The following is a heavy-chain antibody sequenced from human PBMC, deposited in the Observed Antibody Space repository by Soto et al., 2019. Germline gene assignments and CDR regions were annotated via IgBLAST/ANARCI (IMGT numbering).Heavy chain of an antibody. CDR3: ARSKSHSWNDEGVPFDY. Sequence: QVQLQESGPGLVKPSQTLSLTCTVSGGSISSGGYYWSWIRQHPGKGLEWIGYIYYSGSTYYNPSLKSRVTISVDTSKNQFSLKLSSVTAADTAVYYCARSKSHSWNDEGVPFDYWGQGTLVTVSS. D-gene: IGHD1-20*01. CDR1: GGSISSGGYY. CDR2: IYYSGST. J-gene: IGHJ4*02. V-gene: IGHV4-31*03.